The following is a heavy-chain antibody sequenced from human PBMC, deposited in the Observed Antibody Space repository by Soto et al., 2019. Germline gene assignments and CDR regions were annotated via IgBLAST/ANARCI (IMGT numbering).Heavy chain of an antibody. CDR3: ARVGGRDDAFDI. CDR2: IYHSGST. D-gene: IGHD3-10*01. J-gene: IGHJ3*02. Sequence: SETLSPTCAVSGGSISRGGFSWGWVRQPPGKGLEWIGYIYHSGSTYYNPSLKSRVTISVDRSKNQFSLKLSSVTAADTAVYYCARVGGRDDAFDIWGQGTMVTVSS. CDR1: GGSISRGGFS. V-gene: IGHV4-30-2*01.